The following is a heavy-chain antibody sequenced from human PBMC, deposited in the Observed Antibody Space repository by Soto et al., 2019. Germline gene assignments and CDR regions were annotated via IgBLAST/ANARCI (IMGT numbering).Heavy chain of an antibody. V-gene: IGHV3-48*02. CDR2: ISSSGGAI. CDR1: GFIFSDYT. J-gene: IGHJ6*02. Sequence: EVQLVESGGDLVQPGGTLRLSCAASGFIFSDYTMAWVRQAPGRGLEFVSHISSSGGAIFYAESVKGRFTVSRDNAKKSLSLQMNSLRDEETAVYFCARDHGGSTWFVGVYYFFGMDVWGQGTAVTVSS. CDR3: ARDHGGSTWFVGVYYFFGMDV. D-gene: IGHD6-13*01.